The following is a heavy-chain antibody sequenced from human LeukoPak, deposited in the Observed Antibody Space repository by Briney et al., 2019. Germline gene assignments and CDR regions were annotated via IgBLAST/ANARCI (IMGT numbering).Heavy chain of an antibody. D-gene: IGHD6-19*01. CDR1: GGSISSYY. CDR3: ARLRDGGWSTFDY. V-gene: IGHV4-59*08. CDR2: IYYSGST. Sequence: SETLSLTCTVSGGSISSYYWSRIRQPPGKGLEWIGYIYYSGSTNYNPSLKSRVTISVDTSKNQFSLKLSSVTAADTAVYYCARLRDGGWSTFDYWGQGTLVTVSS. J-gene: IGHJ4*02.